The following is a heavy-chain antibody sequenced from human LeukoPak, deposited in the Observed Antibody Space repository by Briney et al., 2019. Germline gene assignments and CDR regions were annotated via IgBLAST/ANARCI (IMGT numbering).Heavy chain of an antibody. Sequence: PSDTLSLTCTVSGASISDYYWSWIRQPPGKGLEYIGYIFKSGSTNYNPSLKSRVTISVDTSKNQFSLKLTSVTAADTAVYYCGVVAATRNYYGMDLWGQGTTVTVSS. CDR3: GVVAATRNYYGMDL. J-gene: IGHJ6*02. V-gene: IGHV4-59*08. CDR1: GASISDYY. D-gene: IGHD2-15*01. CDR2: IFKSGST.